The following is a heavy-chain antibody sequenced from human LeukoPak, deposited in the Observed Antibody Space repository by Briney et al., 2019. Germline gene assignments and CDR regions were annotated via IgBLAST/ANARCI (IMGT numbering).Heavy chain of an antibody. J-gene: IGHJ4*02. CDR2: INHSGST. V-gene: IGHV4-34*01. D-gene: IGHD2-2*01. CDR1: GGSFSGYY. CDR3: ARGRQLPRLETTARTSGRFDY. Sequence: PSETLSLTCAVYGGSFSGYYWSWIRQPPGKGLEWIGEINHSGSTNYNPSLKSRVTISVDTSKNQFSLKLSSVTAADTAVYYCARGRQLPRLETTARTSGRFDYWGQGTLVTVSS.